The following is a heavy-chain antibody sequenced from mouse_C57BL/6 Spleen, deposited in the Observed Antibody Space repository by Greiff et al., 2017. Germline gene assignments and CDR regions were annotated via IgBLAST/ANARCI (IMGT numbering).Heavy chain of an antibody. V-gene: IGHV1-52*01. Sequence: QVQLQQPGAELVRPGSSVKLSCKASGYTFTSYWMHWVKQRPIQGLEWIGNIDPSDSETHYNQKFKDKATLTVDKSSSTAYMQLSSLTSEDSAVYYCARGDHISYYGNYDYWGQGTTLTVSS. CDR1: GYTFTSYW. D-gene: IGHD2-10*01. CDR3: ARGDHISYYGNYDY. J-gene: IGHJ2*01. CDR2: IDPSDSET.